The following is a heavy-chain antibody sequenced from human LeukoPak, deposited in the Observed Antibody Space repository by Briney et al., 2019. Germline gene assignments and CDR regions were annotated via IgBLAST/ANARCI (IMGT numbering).Heavy chain of an antibody. CDR1: GLTFSNYW. J-gene: IGHJ4*02. D-gene: IGHD5-24*01. CDR2: IKRDESEK. Sequence: GGPLRLSCAASGLTFSNYWMSWVRQAPGKGLEWVASIKRDESEKYYVDSVKGRFTISRDNAKNSLYLQMNSLRAEDTAVYYCSRSRVSLDFWGQGTLVTISS. V-gene: IGHV3-7*04. CDR3: SRSRVSLDF.